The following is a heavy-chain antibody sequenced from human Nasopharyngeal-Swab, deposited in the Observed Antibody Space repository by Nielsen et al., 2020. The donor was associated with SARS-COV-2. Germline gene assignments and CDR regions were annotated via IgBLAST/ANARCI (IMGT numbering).Heavy chain of an antibody. J-gene: IGHJ6*03. CDR1: GFTFSSSA. CDR3: TKNTPMVDTYSYYMDV. V-gene: IGHV3-23*01. D-gene: IGHD3-10*01. CDR2: IGSGGNT. Sequence: GGALRLSCAASGFTFSSSAISWVRQARGMGLEWVSTIGSGGNTIYAESVKGRFTISRDNSKNTLYLQMNSLTVEDTAVYYCTKNTPMVDTYSYYMDVWGEGATVTVSS.